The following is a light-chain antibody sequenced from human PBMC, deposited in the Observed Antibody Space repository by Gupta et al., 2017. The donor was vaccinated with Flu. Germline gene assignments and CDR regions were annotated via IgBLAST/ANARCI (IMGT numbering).Light chain of an antibody. V-gene: IGKV3-11*01. J-gene: IGKJ2*01. Sequence: PTLSLSTGESVTPSVVARKSVSRYFSWYQHKQCQSPRLLICDEAHRATRIPARFSGRGSGKEVAIPSSSLEHEEFAGYYSQQPSDRPPYTFGQGTKLKIK. CDR1: KSVSRY. CDR3: QQPSDRPPYT. CDR2: DEA.